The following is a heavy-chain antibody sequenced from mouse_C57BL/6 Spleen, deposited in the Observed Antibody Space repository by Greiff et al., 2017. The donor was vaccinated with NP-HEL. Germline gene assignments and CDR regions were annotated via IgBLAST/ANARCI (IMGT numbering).Heavy chain of an antibody. V-gene: IGHV1-69*01. CDR1: GYTFTSYW. Sequence: QVQLQQPGAELVMPGASLKLSCKASGYTFTSYWMHWVKQRPGQGLEWIGEIDPSDSYTNYNQKFKGKSTLTVDKSSSTAYMQLSSLTSEDSAVYYCARITTGGYFDVWGTGTTVTVSS. J-gene: IGHJ1*03. CDR2: IDPSDSYT. CDR3: ARITTGGYFDV. D-gene: IGHD1-1*01.